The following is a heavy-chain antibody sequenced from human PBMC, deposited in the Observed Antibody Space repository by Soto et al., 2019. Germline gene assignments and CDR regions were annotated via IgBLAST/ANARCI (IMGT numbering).Heavy chain of an antibody. CDR3: ARGGYSYGSHYYYYYGMDV. CDR1: GYSFTSYW. D-gene: IGHD5-18*01. V-gene: IGHV5-51*01. CDR2: IYPGDSDT. J-gene: IGHJ6*02. Sequence: PGESLQISCKGSGYSFTSYWIGWVRQMPGKGLEWMGIIYPGDSDTRYSPSFQGQVTISADKSISTAYLQWSSLKASDTAMYYCARGGYSYGSHYYYYYGMDVWGQGTTVTV.